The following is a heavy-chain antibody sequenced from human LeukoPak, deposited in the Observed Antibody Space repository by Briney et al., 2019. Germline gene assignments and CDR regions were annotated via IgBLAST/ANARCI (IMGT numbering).Heavy chain of an antibody. V-gene: IGHV2-70*04. CDR2: IDCDDDK. J-gene: IGHJ4*02. D-gene: IGHD6-13*01. CDR3: ARIAAAGNGYFDY. Sequence: SGPTLLNPTRTLTLTCTFSGFSLRTSGMRVSWIRQPPVKALEWLPLIDCDDDKFYRTSLKTRLTISKDTSKNQVVLTMTNMDPVDTATYYCARIAAAGNGYFDYWGQGTLVTVSS. CDR1: GFSLRTSGMR.